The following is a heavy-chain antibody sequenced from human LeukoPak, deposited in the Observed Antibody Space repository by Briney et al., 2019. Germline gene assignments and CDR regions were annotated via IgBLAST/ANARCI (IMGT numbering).Heavy chain of an antibody. CDR3: ARGGDDILTGFSRDFDY. Sequence: GASVKVSCKASGYIFTGYYMHWVRQAPGQGLEWMGWINPNSGGTNYAQKFQGWVTMTRDTSISTAYMELSRLRSDDTAVYYCARGGDDILTGFSRDFDYWGQGTLVTVSS. V-gene: IGHV1-2*04. CDR2: INPNSGGT. D-gene: IGHD3-9*01. J-gene: IGHJ4*02. CDR1: GYIFTGYY.